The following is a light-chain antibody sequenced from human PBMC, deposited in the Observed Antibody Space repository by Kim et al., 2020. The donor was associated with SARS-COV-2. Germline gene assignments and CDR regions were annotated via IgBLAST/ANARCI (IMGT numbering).Light chain of an antibody. V-gene: IGLV3-19*01. CDR3: NSRDSSGNHYV. Sequence: SSELTQDPAVSVALGRTVRITCQGDSLRSYYASWYQQKPGQAPVLVIYGKNNRPSGIPDRFSGSSSGNTASLTITGAQAEDEADYYCNSRDSSGNHYVFG. J-gene: IGLJ1*01. CDR2: GKN. CDR1: SLRSYY.